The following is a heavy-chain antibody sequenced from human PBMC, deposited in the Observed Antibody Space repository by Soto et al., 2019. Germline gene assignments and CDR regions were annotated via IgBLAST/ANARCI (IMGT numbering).Heavy chain of an antibody. J-gene: IGHJ4*02. D-gene: IGHD4-17*01. CDR3: ARWDGDGASAQYHCDQ. CDR1: GYTFTASA. CDR2: TSIYNGHT. V-gene: IGHV1-18*01. Sequence: QVQLVQSGPEVQRPGASLKVSCKASGYTFTASAISWVRQAPGQGLEWMGWTSIYNGHTEYTPKFLGRVVMTTDTSAGTAYLELKSLSPDDAALYYCARWDGDGASAQYHCDQWGQGTLVTVSS.